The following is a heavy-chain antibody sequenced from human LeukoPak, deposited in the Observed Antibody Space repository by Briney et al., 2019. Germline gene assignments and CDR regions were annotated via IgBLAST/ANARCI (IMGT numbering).Heavy chain of an antibody. CDR3: ARNLEGHGWLQSLYYYGMDV. J-gene: IGHJ6*02. V-gene: IGHV3-48*04. D-gene: IGHD5-24*01. CDR2: ISSSSSTI. Sequence: GGSLRLSCAASGFTFTSYSMNWVRQAPGKGLEWVSYISSSSSTIYYADSVKGRFTISRDNAKNSLYLQMNSLRAEDTAVYYCARNLEGHGWLQSLYYYGMDVWGQGTTVTVSS. CDR1: GFTFTSYS.